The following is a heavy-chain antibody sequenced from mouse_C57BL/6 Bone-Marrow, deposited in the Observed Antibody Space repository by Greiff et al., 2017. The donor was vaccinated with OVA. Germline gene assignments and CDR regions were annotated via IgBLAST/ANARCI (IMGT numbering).Heavy chain of an antibody. Sequence: VQLQQSGTVLARPGASVKMSCKTSGYTFTSYWMHWVKQRPGQGLEWIGAIYPGNSDTSYNQKFKGKAKLTAVTSASTAYMELSSLTNEDSAVYYCTSLDGYYDYFDYWGQGTTLTVSS. CDR1: GYTFTSYW. CDR2: IYPGNSDT. D-gene: IGHD2-3*01. V-gene: IGHV1-5*01. CDR3: TSLDGYYDYFDY. J-gene: IGHJ2*01.